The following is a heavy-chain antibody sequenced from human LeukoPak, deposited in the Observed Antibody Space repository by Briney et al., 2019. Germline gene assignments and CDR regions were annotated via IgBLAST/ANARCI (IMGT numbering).Heavy chain of an antibody. Sequence: SETLSLTCTVSGGSISSYYWSWIRQPPGKGLEWIGYIYYTGSTYYNPSLESRVTISVDTSKNQFSLRLSSVAAADTAVYYCARDPLGLNYFDYWGQGTLVTVSS. CDR1: GGSISSYY. CDR2: IYYTGST. CDR3: ARDPLGLNYFDY. J-gene: IGHJ4*02. D-gene: IGHD5-24*01. V-gene: IGHV4-59*06.